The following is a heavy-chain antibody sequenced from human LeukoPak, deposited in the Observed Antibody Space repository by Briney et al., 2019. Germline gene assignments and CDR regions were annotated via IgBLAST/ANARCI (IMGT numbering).Heavy chain of an antibody. J-gene: IGHJ4*02. CDR3: ARDRGWELRWFELDY. CDR1: GDTFTSYY. Sequence: ASVKVSCKASGDTFTSYYMHWGRQAPGQGLEWMGIINPSGGSTSYAQKFQGRVTMTRDMSTSTVYMELSSLRSEATAVYYCARDRGWELRWFELDYWGQGTLVTVSS. D-gene: IGHD1-26*01. V-gene: IGHV1-46*01. CDR2: INPSGGST.